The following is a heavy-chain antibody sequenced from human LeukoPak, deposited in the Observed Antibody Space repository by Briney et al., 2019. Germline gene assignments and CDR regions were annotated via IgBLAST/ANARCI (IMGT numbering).Heavy chain of an antibody. CDR3: ARGGLYCSSTSCYTYFDY. D-gene: IGHD2-2*02. J-gene: IGHJ4*02. CDR2: IIPIFGTA. CDR1: GGTFSSYA. Sequence: ASVKVSCKASGGTFSSYAISWVRQAPGQGLEWMGGIIPIFGTANYAQKFQGGVTITADESTSTAYMELSSLRSEDTAVYYCARGGLYCSSTSCYTYFDYWGQGTLVTVSS. V-gene: IGHV1-69*13.